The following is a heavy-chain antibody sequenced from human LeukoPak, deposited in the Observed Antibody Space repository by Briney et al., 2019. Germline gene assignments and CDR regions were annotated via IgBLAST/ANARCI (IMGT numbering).Heavy chain of an antibody. CDR3: AREFSNCSGGSCYTGYMDV. V-gene: IGHV4-59*01. J-gene: IGHJ6*03. CDR2: ISYSGRT. D-gene: IGHD2-15*01. Sequence: ASETLSLTCTVSGGSINSYYWNWIRQSPGKGLEWIAYISYSGRTNYNPFFKSRVTISVDTSKNEFSLKLSSVTAADTAVYYCAREFSNCSGGSCYTGYMDVWGKGTTVIVSS. CDR1: GGSINSYY.